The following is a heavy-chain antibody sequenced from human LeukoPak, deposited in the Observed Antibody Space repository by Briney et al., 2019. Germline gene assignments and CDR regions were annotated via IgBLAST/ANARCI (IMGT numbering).Heavy chain of an antibody. CDR3: ARHHDILTGYPFDY. CDR1: GGSISSYY. J-gene: IGHJ4*02. V-gene: IGHV4-59*01. CDR2: IYYSGST. Sequence: SETLSLTCTVSGGSISSYYWSWIRQPPGKGLEWIGYIYYSGSTNYNPSLKSRVTISVDTSKNQFSLKLSSVTAADTAVYYCARHHDILTGYPFDYWGRGTLVTVSS. D-gene: IGHD3-9*01.